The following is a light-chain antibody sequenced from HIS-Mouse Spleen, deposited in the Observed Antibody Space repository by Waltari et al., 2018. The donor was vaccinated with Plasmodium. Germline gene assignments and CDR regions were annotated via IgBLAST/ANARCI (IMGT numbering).Light chain of an antibody. CDR2: EDS. Sequence: SYELTQPPSVSVSPGQTARSTFSGDALPKNYAYWYQQKSGQAPVLVIYEDSKRPSGIPERFSGSSSGTMATLTISGAQVEDEADYYCYSTDSSGNHRVFGGGTKLTVL. CDR1: ALPKNY. CDR3: YSTDSSGNHRV. V-gene: IGLV3-10*01. J-gene: IGLJ3*02.